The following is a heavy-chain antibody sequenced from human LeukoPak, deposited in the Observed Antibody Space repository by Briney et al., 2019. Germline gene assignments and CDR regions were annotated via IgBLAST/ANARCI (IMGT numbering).Heavy chain of an antibody. CDR1: GFTFRDYA. CDR2: IRSKTYGGAA. CDR3: TTDLPALWFGELFTNY. V-gene: IGHV3-49*04. D-gene: IGHD3-10*01. J-gene: IGHJ4*02. Sequence: GGSLRLSCAASGFTFRDYAVSWVRQAPGQGLEWVGFIRSKTYGGAADYAPSVQGRFTIYRDDSKSIPYLQMNSLKTEDTAVYYCTTDLPALWFGELFTNYWGQGTLVTVSS.